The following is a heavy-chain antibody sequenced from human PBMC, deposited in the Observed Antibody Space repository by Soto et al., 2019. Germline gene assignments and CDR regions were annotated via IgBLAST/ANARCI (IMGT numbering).Heavy chain of an antibody. CDR3: AYALAAAADY. J-gene: IGHJ4*02. V-gene: IGHV3-30*03. D-gene: IGHD6-25*01. CDR2: ISYDGSNK. Sequence: QVQLVESGGGVVQPGRSLRLSCAASGFTFSSYGMHWVRQAPGKGLEWVAVISYDGSNKYYADSVKGRFTISRDNSKNTLYLQINGRRAEDTAVYYCAYALAAAADYGGQGTLVTVSS. CDR1: GFTFSSYG.